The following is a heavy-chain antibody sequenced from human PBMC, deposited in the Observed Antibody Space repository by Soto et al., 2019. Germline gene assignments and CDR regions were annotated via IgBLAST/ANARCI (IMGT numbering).Heavy chain of an antibody. D-gene: IGHD6-19*01. Sequence: QVQLVQSGAEVKKPGASVKVSCKASGYTFTSYGISWVRQAPGQGLEWMGWISAYNGNTNYAQKRQGRVTMTTDTAPSTAYMELRRLRSDDTSLYYCARDMAIAVAVFNWFDPWGQGTLVTVSS. CDR2: ISAYNGNT. CDR3: ARDMAIAVAVFNWFDP. J-gene: IGHJ5*02. CDR1: GYTFTSYG. V-gene: IGHV1-18*01.